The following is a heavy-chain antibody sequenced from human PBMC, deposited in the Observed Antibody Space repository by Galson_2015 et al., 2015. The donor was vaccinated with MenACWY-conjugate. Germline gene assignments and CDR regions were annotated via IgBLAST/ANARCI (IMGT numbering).Heavy chain of an antibody. D-gene: IGHD5-12*01. Sequence: SLRLSCAASGFTFSIYSMSWVRQAPGKGLEWVSCITNSGNSIYYGDSVKGRFTISRDNAKNSLYLQMNSLRDEDTAVYYCASYRDSGYDSPFDYWGQGTLVTVSS. J-gene: IGHJ4*02. CDR1: GFTFSIYS. CDR2: ITNSGNSI. V-gene: IGHV3-48*02. CDR3: ASYRDSGYDSPFDY.